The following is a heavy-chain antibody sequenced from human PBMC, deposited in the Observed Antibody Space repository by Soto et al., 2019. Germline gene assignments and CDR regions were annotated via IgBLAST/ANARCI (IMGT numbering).Heavy chain of an antibody. CDR1: GGSISSGGYY. D-gene: IGHD2-2*01. V-gene: IGHV4-31*03. CDR3: ARAGQVVVVPAAISWGPHHYYFDY. CDR2: IYYSGST. Sequence: QVQLQESGPGLVKPSQTLSLTCTVSGGSISSGGYYWSWIRQHPGQGLEWIGYIYYSGSTYYNPSLKSRVTLSVDTSKNQFSLKRSAVTAADTDVYYCARAGQVVVVPAAISWGPHHYYFDYWGQGTLVTVSS. J-gene: IGHJ4*02.